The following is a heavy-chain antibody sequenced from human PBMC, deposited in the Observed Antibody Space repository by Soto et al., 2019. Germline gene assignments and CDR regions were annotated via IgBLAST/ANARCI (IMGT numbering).Heavy chain of an antibody. CDR2: IYTSGST. D-gene: IGHD6-6*01. J-gene: IGHJ6*02. CDR3: ARGLIAARGDYYYGMDV. V-gene: IGHV4-4*07. Sequence: PSETLSLTCTVSGGSISSYYWSWIRQPAGKGLEWIGRIYTSGSTNYNPSLKSRVTMSVDTSKNQFSLKLSSVTAADTAVYYCARGLIAARGDYYYGMDVWGQGTTVTVSS. CDR1: GGSISSYY.